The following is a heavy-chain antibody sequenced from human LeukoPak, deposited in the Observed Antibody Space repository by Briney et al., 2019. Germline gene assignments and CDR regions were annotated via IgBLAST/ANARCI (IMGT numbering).Heavy chain of an antibody. CDR2: INPNSGGT. J-gene: IGHJ4*02. CDR1: GYTFTGYY. Sequence: ASVKVSCKASGYTFTGYYMYWVRQAPGQGLEWMGWINPNSGGTNYAQKFQGRVTMTRDASISTAYMELSRLRSDDTAVYYCARAVAGSRFDYWGQGTLVTVSS. V-gene: IGHV1-2*02. D-gene: IGHD6-19*01. CDR3: ARAVAGSRFDY.